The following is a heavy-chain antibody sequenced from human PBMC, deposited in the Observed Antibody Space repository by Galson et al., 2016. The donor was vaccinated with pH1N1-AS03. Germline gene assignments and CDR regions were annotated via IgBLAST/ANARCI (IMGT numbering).Heavy chain of an antibody. Sequence: SVKVSCKASGYTFTNYDINWVRQAPGEGLEWMGRMNPDTGNSGDADKIRGRVTMTRNTSISTAQMELSSLRSEDTAVYYCARAPTKYYEILNGYYRVWFDPWGQGTLVAVAS. CDR3: ARAPTKYYEILNGYYRVWFDP. D-gene: IGHD3-9*01. CDR1: GYTFTNYD. J-gene: IGHJ5*02. CDR2: MNPDTGNS. V-gene: IGHV1-8*01.